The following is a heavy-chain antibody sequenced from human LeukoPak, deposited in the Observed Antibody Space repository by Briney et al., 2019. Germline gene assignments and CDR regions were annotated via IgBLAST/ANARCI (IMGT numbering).Heavy chain of an antibody. D-gene: IGHD3-3*01. Sequence: ASVKVSCKASGYTFTGYYMHWVRQAPGQGLEWMGRINPNNGGTNYAQKFQGRVTMTRDTSISTAYMGLSRLRSDDTAVYYCASPQYDFWSGYDFDYWGQGTLVTVSS. CDR2: INPNNGGT. CDR3: ASPQYDFWSGYDFDY. V-gene: IGHV1-2*06. J-gene: IGHJ4*02. CDR1: GYTFTGYY.